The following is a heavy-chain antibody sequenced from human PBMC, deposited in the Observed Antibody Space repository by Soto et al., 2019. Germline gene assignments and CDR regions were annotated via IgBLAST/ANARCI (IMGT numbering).Heavy chain of an antibody. CDR1: GGSFSGYY. J-gene: IGHJ6*02. D-gene: IGHD3-3*01. V-gene: IGHV4-34*01. CDR2: INHSGST. Sequence: PSETLSLTCAVYGGSFSGYYWSWIRQPPGKGLEWIGEINHSGSTNYNPSLKSRVTISVDTSRSQFSLKLSSVSGADTAVYYCARNGSYYDFWSVYYFGGGMDVWGQGTTVTVSS. CDR3: ARNGSYYDFWSVYYFGGGMDV.